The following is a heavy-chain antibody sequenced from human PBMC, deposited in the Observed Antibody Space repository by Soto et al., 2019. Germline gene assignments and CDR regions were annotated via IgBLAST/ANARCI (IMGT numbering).Heavy chain of an antibody. D-gene: IGHD3-10*01. CDR3: SNDQHYSVSGSYYDY. V-gene: IGHV3-30*18. CDR1: GFTFSSYG. CDR2: IAYDGSNK. Sequence: GGSLRLSCAASGFTFSSYGMHWVRQAPGKGLQWVSVIAYDGSNKYYADSVKGRFTISRDNNKNTLYLQMNSLRAEDTAVYYFSNDQHYSVSGSYYDYCGQGTLVTVSS. J-gene: IGHJ4*02.